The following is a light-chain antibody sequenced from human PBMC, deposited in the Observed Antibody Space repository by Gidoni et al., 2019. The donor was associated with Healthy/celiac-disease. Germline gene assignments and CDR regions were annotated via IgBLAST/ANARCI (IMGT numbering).Light chain of an antibody. Sequence: DIQMPQSPSSLSASVGDRVTITCRASQSISSYLNWYQQKPGKAPKLLIYAASSLQSGVPSRFSGSGSGTDFTLTISSLQPEDFATYYCQQSYSTPRRTFXQXTKLEIK. J-gene: IGKJ2*01. CDR2: AAS. V-gene: IGKV1-39*01. CDR1: QSISSY. CDR3: QQSYSTPRRT.